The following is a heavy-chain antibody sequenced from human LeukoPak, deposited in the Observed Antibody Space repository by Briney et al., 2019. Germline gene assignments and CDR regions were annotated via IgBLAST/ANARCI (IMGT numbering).Heavy chain of an antibody. Sequence: PSETLSLTCTVSGFSISSGHDWGWVRPPPGAGLEWIGSVYQSGTTYYNPSLKSRVTTSVDMSKNQFSLRLRPVTAADTAVHYCARIFIRNGYSSYFDCWGQGTLVTVSS. V-gene: IGHV4-38-2*02. CDR1: GFSISSGHD. CDR3: ARIFIRNGYSSYFDC. J-gene: IGHJ4*02. D-gene: IGHD5-18*01. CDR2: VYQSGTT.